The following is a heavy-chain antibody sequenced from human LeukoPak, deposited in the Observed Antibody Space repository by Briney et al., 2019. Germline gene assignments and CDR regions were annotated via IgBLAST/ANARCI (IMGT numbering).Heavy chain of an antibody. V-gene: IGHV3-30*18. CDR1: GFTFSNYG. Sequence: PGGSLRLSCTASGFTFSNYGMHWVRQAPGKGLEWVAVIPYDGSNEYYADSVKGRFTISRDNSKNTLFLQMNSLRPEDTAVYHCAKVALFSGYYPPFDYWGQGTLVTVSS. J-gene: IGHJ4*02. CDR3: AKVALFSGYYPPFDY. CDR2: IPYDGSNE. D-gene: IGHD3-22*01.